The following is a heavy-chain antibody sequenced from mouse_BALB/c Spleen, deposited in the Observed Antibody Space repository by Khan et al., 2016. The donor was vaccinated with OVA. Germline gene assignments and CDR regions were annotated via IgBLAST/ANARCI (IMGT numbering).Heavy chain of an antibody. Sequence: EVQLQESGPSLVKPSQTLSLTCSVTGDSITSGYWNWIRKFPGNKLEYMGYISSSDSTFYNPSLKSRISITRDTSKNQHYMQWNSVTTEDTATYYCARGNYRYDGYFDYWGQGTTLTVSS. CDR2: ISSSDST. D-gene: IGHD2-14*01. J-gene: IGHJ2*01. V-gene: IGHV3-8*02. CDR3: ARGNYRYDGYFDY. CDR1: GDSITSGY.